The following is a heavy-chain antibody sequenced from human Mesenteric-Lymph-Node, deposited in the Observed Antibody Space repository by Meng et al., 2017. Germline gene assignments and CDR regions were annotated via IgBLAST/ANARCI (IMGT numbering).Heavy chain of an antibody. V-gene: IGHV3-23*01. CDR2: ISGSGGST. D-gene: IGHD6-19*01. J-gene: IGHJ6*02. CDR1: GFTFSSYN. Sequence: GESLKISCAASGFTFSSYNMSWVRQAPGKRLEWVSAISGSGGSTYYADSVKGRFTISRDNSKNTLYLQMNSLRAEDTAVYYCAKRAVAGTGGLYYYYGMDVWGQGTTVTVSS. CDR3: AKRAVAGTGGLYYYYGMDV.